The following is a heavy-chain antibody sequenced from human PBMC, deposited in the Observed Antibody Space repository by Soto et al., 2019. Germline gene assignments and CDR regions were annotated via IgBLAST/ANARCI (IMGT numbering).Heavy chain of an antibody. V-gene: IGHV4-31*03. CDR1: GGSINSGGYY. CDR2: MYYSGST. CDR3: ARGYRPSGYSSSWVFDY. Sequence: VQLQESGPGLVKPSQTLSLTCTVSGGSINSGGYYWNWIRQHPGKGLEWIGYMYYSGSTYYNPFLRSRVIISADTSENHFSLKLSSVTAADTPVYFCARGYRPSGYSSSWVFDYWGQGTLVNVSS. J-gene: IGHJ4*02. D-gene: IGHD6-13*01.